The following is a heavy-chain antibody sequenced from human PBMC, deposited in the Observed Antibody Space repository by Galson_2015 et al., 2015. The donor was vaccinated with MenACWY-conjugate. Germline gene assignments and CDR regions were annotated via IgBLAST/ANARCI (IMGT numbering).Heavy chain of an antibody. D-gene: IGHD6-6*01. V-gene: IGHV1-18*01. CDR1: GYTFTSYG. J-gene: IGHJ4*02. Sequence: SVKVSCKASGYTFTSYGISWVRQAPEQGLEWMGWISAYNGYTNYAQKLQGRVTMTTDTSTSTAYMELRSLRSDDTAVFYCARHRLQLASDYWGQGTLVTVSS. CDR2: ISAYNGYT. CDR3: ARHRLQLASDY.